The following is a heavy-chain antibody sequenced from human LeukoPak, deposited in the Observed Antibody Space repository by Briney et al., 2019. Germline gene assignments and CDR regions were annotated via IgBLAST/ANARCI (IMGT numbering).Heavy chain of an antibody. CDR2: MNTNSGNT. V-gene: IGHV1-8*01. J-gene: IGHJ4*02. CDR3: ARGGVRGVGEAHY. D-gene: IGHD3-10*01. CDR1: GYTFTSYD. Sequence: ASVKVSCKASGYTFTSYDINRVRQATGQGLEWMGWMNTNSGNTGYAQKLQGRVTMTRNTSISTAYMELSSLRSEDTAVYYCARGGVRGVGEAHYWGQGTLVTVSS.